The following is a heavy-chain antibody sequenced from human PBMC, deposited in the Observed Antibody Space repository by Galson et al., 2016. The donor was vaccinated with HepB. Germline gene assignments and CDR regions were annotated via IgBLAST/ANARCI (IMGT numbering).Heavy chain of an antibody. V-gene: IGHV1-3*04. D-gene: IGHD5-12*01. CDR2: INTVNGNT. Sequence: SVKVSCKASGYTFTRYTMHWVRQAPGQRLEWMGWINTVNGNTKYSQKFQGRVTITRDTSASTAYMELSSLRSEDTAAYYCARSGGYDWFDSWGQGTLVTVSS. CDR1: GYTFTRYT. CDR3: ARSGGYDWFDS. J-gene: IGHJ5*01.